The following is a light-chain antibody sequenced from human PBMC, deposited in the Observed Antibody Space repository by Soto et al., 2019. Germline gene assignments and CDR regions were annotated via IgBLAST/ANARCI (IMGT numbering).Light chain of an antibody. V-gene: IGKV3D-20*01. CDR1: QSVGRDY. CDR2: GAS. CDR3: QQYASSPLT. Sequence: PGERATLSCGASQSVGRDYLAWYQQKPGLAPRLLIHGASIRATGIPDRFSGSGSETDFTLIINRLEPEDFAVYFCQQYASSPLTFGGGTEVEI. J-gene: IGKJ4*01.